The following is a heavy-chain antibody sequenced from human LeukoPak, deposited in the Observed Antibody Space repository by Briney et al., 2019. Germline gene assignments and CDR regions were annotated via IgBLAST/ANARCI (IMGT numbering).Heavy chain of an antibody. CDR2: VYYSGST. CDR3: ARDSGSAFDY. CDR1: GGSISSYY. D-gene: IGHD1-26*01. V-gene: IGHV4-59*01. J-gene: IGHJ4*02. Sequence: PSETLSLTCTVSGGSISSYYWSWIRQPPGKGLEWIGYVYYSGSTNYNPSLKSRVTISVDTSKNQFSLKLSSVTAADTAVYYCARDSGSAFDYWGQGTLVTVSS.